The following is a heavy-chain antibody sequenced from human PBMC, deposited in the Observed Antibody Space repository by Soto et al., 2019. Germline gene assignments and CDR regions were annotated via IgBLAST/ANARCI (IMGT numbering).Heavy chain of an antibody. Sequence: GGSLRLSCAASGFTFSSYGMHWVRQAPGKGLEWVAVISYDGSNKYYADSVKGRFTISRDNSKNTLYLQMNSLRAEDTAVYYCAKANYQLLFDYWGQGTLVTVSS. D-gene: IGHD2-2*01. CDR3: AKANYQLLFDY. V-gene: IGHV3-30*18. CDR1: GFTFSSYG. CDR2: ISYDGSNK. J-gene: IGHJ4*02.